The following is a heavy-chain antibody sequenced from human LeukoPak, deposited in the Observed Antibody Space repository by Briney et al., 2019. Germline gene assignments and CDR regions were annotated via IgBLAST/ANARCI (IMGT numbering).Heavy chain of an antibody. CDR1: GFTFYDYV. CDR2: IWYDGSNK. CDR3: AKGGGYYDSPAFQY. D-gene: IGHD3-22*01. Sequence: GGSLRLYCAASGFTFYDYVMHWVRQAPGKGGEGGAYIWYDGSNKYYADSVKARFTISRDNSKNPLYLQMNSLRTEHTAVYYCAKGGGYYDSPAFQYWGQGTLVTVSS. V-gene: IGHV3-30*02. J-gene: IGHJ4*02.